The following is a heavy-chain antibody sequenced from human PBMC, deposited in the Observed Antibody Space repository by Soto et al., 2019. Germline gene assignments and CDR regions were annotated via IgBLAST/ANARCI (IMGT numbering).Heavy chain of an antibody. CDR2: INMDGTKT. J-gene: IGHJ5*02. CDR3: ARDYYYDSRSSSVNWFDP. V-gene: IGHV3-74*01. D-gene: IGHD3-22*01. Sequence: PXGSLRLSCVASEFTLSKYWMHWVRQAPGKGLVWVSRINMDGTKTAYADSVKGRFTVSRDNANNTLYLQMNSLGVEDTAVYYCARDYYYDSRSSSVNWFDPWGQGTLVTVSS. CDR1: EFTLSKYW.